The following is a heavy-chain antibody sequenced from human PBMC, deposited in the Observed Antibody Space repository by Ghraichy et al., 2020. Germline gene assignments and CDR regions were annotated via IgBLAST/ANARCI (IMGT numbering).Heavy chain of an antibody. CDR2: IYYSGST. D-gene: IGHD2-2*01. CDR3: ARVGSREMAQRDTGDIVVVPADIDY. Sequence: SETLSLTCTVSGGSISSGGYYWSWIRQHPGKGLEWIGYIYYSGSTYYNPSLKSRVTISVDTSKNQFSLKLSSVTAADTAMYYCARVGSREMAQRDTGDIVVVPADIDYWGQGTLVTVSS. J-gene: IGHJ4*02. CDR1: GGSISSGGYY. V-gene: IGHV4-31*03.